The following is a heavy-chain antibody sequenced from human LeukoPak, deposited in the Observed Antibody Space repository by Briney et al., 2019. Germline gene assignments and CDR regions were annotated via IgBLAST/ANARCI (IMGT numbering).Heavy chain of an antibody. CDR1: GYTFTGYY. CDR2: INPNSGGT. CDR3: ARGLDYYDSSGYSY. D-gene: IGHD3-22*01. J-gene: IGHJ4*02. Sequence: ASVKVSCKASGYTFTGYYMHWVRQAPGQGLEWMGWINPNSGGTNYAQTFQGRVTMTRDTSISTAYMELSRLRSDDTAVYYCARGLDYYDSSGYSYWGQGTLVTVSS. V-gene: IGHV1-2*02.